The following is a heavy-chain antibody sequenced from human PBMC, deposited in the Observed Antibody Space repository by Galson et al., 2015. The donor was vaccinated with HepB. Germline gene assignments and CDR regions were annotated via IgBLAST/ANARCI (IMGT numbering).Heavy chain of an antibody. D-gene: IGHD3-9*01. CDR2: ISGSSSTM. Sequence: SLRLSCAASGFTFSDYNMNWVRQAPGKGLEWISYISGSSSTMYYADSVKGRFTISRDIVRNSLFLQMKSLRAEDTALYYCVRGYRRRSFDYLSPGSDAFHIWGLGTMVTVSS. V-gene: IGHV3-48*01. J-gene: IGHJ3*02. CDR1: GFTFSDYN. CDR3: VRGYRRRSFDYLSPGSDAFHI.